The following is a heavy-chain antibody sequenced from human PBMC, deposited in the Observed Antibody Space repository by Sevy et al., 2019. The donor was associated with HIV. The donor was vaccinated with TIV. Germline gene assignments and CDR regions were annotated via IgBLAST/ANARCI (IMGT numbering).Heavy chain of an antibody. Sequence: ASVKVSCKASGYTFTTYRITWVRQAPGQGLEWMGWVSPHNGDTDYAQKFQGRVTMITEKSTSTAFMELRSLRSDDTALYYCAISYCSGGRCYSLAYWGQGTLVTVSS. CDR3: AISYCSGGRCYSLAY. CDR2: VSPHNGDT. J-gene: IGHJ4*02. V-gene: IGHV1-18*01. CDR1: GYTFTTYR. D-gene: IGHD2-15*01.